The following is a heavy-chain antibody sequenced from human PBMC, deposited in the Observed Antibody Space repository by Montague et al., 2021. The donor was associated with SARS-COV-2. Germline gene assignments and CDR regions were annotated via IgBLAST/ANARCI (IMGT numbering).Heavy chain of an antibody. Sequence: SETLSLTCTVSGGSISSGGYYWGWIRQPPGRGLEWIGSIYYSGSTYYNPSLKSRVTISVDTSKNQFSLKLSSVTAADTAVYYCARLGRRQRVQLSGLDVWGQGTMVTVSS. CDR3: ARLGRRQRVQLSGLDV. CDR1: GGSISSGGYY. J-gene: IGHJ6*02. D-gene: IGHD6-13*01. V-gene: IGHV4-39*07. CDR2: IYYSGST.